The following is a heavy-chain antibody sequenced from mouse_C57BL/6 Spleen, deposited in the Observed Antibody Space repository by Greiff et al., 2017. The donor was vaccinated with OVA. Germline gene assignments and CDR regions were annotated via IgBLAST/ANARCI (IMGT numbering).Heavy chain of an antibody. CDR2: IDPNSGGT. D-gene: IGHD2-3*01. Sequence: VQLQQPGAELVKPGASVKLSCKASGYTFTSYWMNWVKQRPGRGLEWIGRIDPNSGGTKYNEQFKSKATLTVDKHSRTAYMQLSRLTSEDSAVYDGANSDGYCVSFSYWGQGTLVTVSA. CDR1: GYTFTSYW. CDR3: ANSDGYCVSFSY. V-gene: IGHV1-72*01. J-gene: IGHJ3*01.